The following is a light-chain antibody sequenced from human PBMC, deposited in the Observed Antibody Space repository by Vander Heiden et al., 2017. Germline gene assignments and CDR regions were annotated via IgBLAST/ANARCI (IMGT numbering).Light chain of an antibody. Sequence: SYDFTQPHSASLSAGQTATITCSGDDLGQRFTSWYQQKPGQSPVSVIYQDNKRPSGIPGRFSGSSSGNTATLTITGTQTMDEADYYCQAWDSSAGQVFGTGTKVTVL. CDR2: QDN. CDR1: DLGQRF. J-gene: IGLJ1*01. CDR3: QAWDSSAGQV. V-gene: IGLV3-1*01.